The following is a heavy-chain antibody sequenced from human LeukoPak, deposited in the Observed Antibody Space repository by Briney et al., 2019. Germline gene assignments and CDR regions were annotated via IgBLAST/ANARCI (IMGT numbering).Heavy chain of an antibody. V-gene: IGHV3-30*02. CDR2: IRYDGSNK. D-gene: IGHD6-19*01. Sequence: HPGGSLRLSCAASGFTFSSYGMHWVRQAPGKGLEWVAFIRYDGSNKYYADSVKGRFTISRDNSKNTLYLQMNSLRAEDTAVYYCARDLARLPPPTVAGTISPDYWGQGTLVTVSS. CDR3: ARDLARLPPPTVAGTISPDY. CDR1: GFTFSSYG. J-gene: IGHJ4*02.